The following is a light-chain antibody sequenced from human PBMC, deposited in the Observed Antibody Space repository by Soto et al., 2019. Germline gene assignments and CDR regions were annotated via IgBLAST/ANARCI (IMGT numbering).Light chain of an antibody. CDR1: SSNIGAPYD. Sequence: QSVLTQPPSVSGAPGQRVTISCTGSSSNIGAPYDVHWYQQLPGTAPKLLIHGDTNRPSGVPDRFSGSKSGTSASLAITGLQDGDEADYYCQSYDSSLSGWVFGGGTKVPVL. V-gene: IGLV1-40*01. CDR3: QSYDSSLSGWV. CDR2: GDT. J-gene: IGLJ2*01.